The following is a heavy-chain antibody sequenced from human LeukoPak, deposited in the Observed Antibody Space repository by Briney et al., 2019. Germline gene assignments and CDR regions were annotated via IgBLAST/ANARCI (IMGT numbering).Heavy chain of an antibody. CDR2: FSPNSGGT. CDR1: GYTFTGYY. Sequence: ASLKVSCKASGYTFTGYYMHWVRQAPGQGLEWMGWFSPNSGGTNYAQNFQGRVTMTRDTSISTAYMELSRLRSDDTAVYYCALKYYYDSSGYYFRGAFDIWGQGTMVTVSS. CDR3: ALKYYYDSSGYYFRGAFDI. J-gene: IGHJ3*02. D-gene: IGHD3-22*01. V-gene: IGHV1-2*02.